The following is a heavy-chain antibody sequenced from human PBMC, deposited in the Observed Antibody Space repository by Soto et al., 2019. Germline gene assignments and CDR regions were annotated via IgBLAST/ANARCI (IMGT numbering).Heavy chain of an antibody. V-gene: IGHV4-34*01. J-gene: IGHJ2*01. CDR1: GGSFSDYY. Sequence: QVRLQQWGAGLLKPSETLPLTCAVYGGSFSDYYWSWVRQPPGKGLEWIGEINHSGSTNYNPPLNRRVPISVHPSKNPFSLNLNSVTPADTAVYYCAREGPSRYFDLSGRGTPVTVSS. CDR2: INHSGST. CDR3: AREGPSRYFDL.